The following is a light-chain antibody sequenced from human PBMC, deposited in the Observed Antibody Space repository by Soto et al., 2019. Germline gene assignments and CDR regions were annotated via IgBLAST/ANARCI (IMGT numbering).Light chain of an antibody. Sequence: EIVLTQSPATLSLSPGERATLSCRTSQSVNSYLAWYQQKLGQAPRLLIYDASSRATGIPARFSGSGSGTDFTLTISSLEPEDFAVYYCQQRINWPPYTCGQGTK. J-gene: IGKJ2*01. CDR2: DAS. CDR1: QSVNSY. V-gene: IGKV3-11*01. CDR3: QQRINWPPYT.